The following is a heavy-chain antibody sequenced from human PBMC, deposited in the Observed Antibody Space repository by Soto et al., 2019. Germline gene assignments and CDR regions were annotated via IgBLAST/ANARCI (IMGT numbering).Heavy chain of an antibody. CDR1: DGSISSSSHY. CDR2: IYYSGST. D-gene: IGHD6-6*01. V-gene: IGHV4-39*01. CDR3: ARVAVGAARHYYYYGMDV. J-gene: IGHJ6*02. Sequence: QLQLQESGPGLVKPSETLSLTCTVSDGSISSSSHYWGWIRQPPGKGLEWIGSIYYSGSTNYNPSLKSRVTISVDTSKKQFSLKVSSVTAADTAVYYCARVAVGAARHYYYYGMDVWGQGTTVTVSS.